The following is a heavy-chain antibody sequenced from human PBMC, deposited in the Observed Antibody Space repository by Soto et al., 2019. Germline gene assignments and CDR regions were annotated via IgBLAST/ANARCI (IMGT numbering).Heavy chain of an antibody. CDR3: ARLSYRSGWQIRDY. V-gene: IGHV3-11*01. Sequence: QVQLVESVGGLVKPGGSLRLSCAASEFTFSDHYMTWFRQAPGKGLEWVTYISSSGSTIYYADSVKGRFTISRDNAKNSLYLHMNSLRAEDTAVYYCARLSYRSGWQIRDYWGQGTLVTVSS. J-gene: IGHJ4*02. CDR2: ISSSGSTI. CDR1: EFTFSDHY. D-gene: IGHD6-19*01.